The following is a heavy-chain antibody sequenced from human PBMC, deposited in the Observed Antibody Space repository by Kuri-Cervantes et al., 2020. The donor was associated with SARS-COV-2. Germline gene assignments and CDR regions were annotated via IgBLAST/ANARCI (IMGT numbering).Heavy chain of an antibody. D-gene: IGHD3-3*01. Sequence: TLSLTCAISGDSVSSNSAAWNWIRQSPSRGLEWLGRTYYRSKWYNDYAVSVKSRITINPDTSKNQFSLQLNSVTPEDTAVYYCARDRSIFGVVTPRMDYYYGMDVWGQGTTVTVSS. CDR2: TYYRSKWYN. V-gene: IGHV6-1*01. J-gene: IGHJ6*02. CDR3: ARDRSIFGVVTPRMDYYYGMDV. CDR1: GDSVSSNSAA.